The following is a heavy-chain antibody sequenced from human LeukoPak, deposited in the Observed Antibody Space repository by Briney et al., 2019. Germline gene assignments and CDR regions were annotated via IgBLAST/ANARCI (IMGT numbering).Heavy chain of an antibody. CDR3: ARDSKKMTPRLWFGESENPRLHAFDI. V-gene: IGHV1-2*02. Sequence: AASVTVSFTASGYTFTVYYMHWVRQAPGQGLEWMGWINPNSGGTNYAQKVQGRVTMTSDTSISTAYMELSRLTSDDTAVYYCARDSKKMTPRLWFGESENPRLHAFDIWGQGTMVTVSS. D-gene: IGHD3-10*01. CDR2: INPNSGGT. CDR1: GYTFTVYY. J-gene: IGHJ3*02.